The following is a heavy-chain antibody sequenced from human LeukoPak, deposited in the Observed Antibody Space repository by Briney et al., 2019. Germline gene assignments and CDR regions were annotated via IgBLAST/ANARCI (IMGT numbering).Heavy chain of an antibody. CDR3: ARHYVGYSSGQIYGMDV. D-gene: IGHD6-25*01. CDR2: IYPGHSDT. CDR1: GYSFTNYW. V-gene: IGHV5-51*01. J-gene: IGHJ6*02. Sequence: GEPLKTSCKGSGYSFTNYWNGWVRQMPGKVLEWMGIIYPGHSDTRYSPSFQAQVTISADKSISTANLQWSSLKASETAMYYCARHYVGYSSGQIYGMDVWGQGTLVTVSS.